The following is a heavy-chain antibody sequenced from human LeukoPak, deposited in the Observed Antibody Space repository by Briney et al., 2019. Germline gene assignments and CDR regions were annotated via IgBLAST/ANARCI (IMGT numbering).Heavy chain of an antibody. Sequence: PGGSLRLSCAASGFTFSSHNMNWVRQAPGKGLEWVSVIYSGGSTYYADSVKGRFTISRDNSKNTLYLQMNSLRAEDTAVYYCARERRGLDYWGQGTLVTVSS. J-gene: IGHJ4*02. CDR1: GFTFSSHN. CDR2: IYSGGST. V-gene: IGHV3-66*02. CDR3: ARERRGLDY.